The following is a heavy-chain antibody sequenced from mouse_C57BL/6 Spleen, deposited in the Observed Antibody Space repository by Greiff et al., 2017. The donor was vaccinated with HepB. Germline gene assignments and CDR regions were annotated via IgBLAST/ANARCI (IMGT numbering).Heavy chain of an antibody. CDR2: ISSGSSTI. D-gene: IGHD1-1*01. J-gene: IGHJ2*01. CDR3: ARRYYGSHFDY. CDR1: GFTFSDYG. Sequence: EVKLVESGGGLVKPGGSLKLSCAASGFTFSDYGMHWVRQAPEKGLEWVAYISSGSSTIYYADTVKGRFTISRDNAKNTLFLQMTSLRSEDTAMYYCARRYYGSHFDYWGQGTTLTVSS. V-gene: IGHV5-17*01.